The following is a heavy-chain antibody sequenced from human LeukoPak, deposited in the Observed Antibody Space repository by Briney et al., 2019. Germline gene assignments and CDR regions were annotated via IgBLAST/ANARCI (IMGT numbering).Heavy chain of an antibody. CDR3: ARDTYSYGSPSDY. CDR2: TNWNGGST. J-gene: IGHJ4*02. CDR1: GFTFDDHG. D-gene: IGHD5-18*01. V-gene: IGHV3-20*04. Sequence: PGGSLRLSCAASGFTFDDHGMSWVRQAPGKGLEWVSGTNWNGGSTGYADFVKGRFTISRDNAKNSLYLQMNSLRAEDTALYYCARDTYSYGSPSDYWGQGTLVTVSS.